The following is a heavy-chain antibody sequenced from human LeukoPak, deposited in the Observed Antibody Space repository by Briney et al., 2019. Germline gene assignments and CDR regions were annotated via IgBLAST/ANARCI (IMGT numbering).Heavy chain of an antibody. Sequence: PGGSLRLSCAASGFTVSSNYMSWVRQAPGKGVEWVSLIYTGGHTYYADSVKGRFTISRDNSKNTLCLQMNSLRAEDTAFYYCATTAATYYFDYWGQGTLVTVSS. CDR2: IYTGGHT. V-gene: IGHV3-53*01. CDR1: GFTVSSNY. D-gene: IGHD6-13*01. J-gene: IGHJ4*02. CDR3: ATTAATYYFDY.